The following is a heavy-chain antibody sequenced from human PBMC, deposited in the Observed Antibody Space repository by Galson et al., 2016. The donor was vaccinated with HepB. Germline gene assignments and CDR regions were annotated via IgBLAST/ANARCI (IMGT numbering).Heavy chain of an antibody. Sequence: SLRLSCAVSGFTFRSFSMHWVRQAPGKGLEWVAVISMDGSIKLYADSVKGRFTISRDNSKNALFLQINSLRAEDTAVYYCARDMVGGSPDYFDYWGQGTLVTVSS. CDR1: GFTFRSFS. V-gene: IGHV3-30*04. D-gene: IGHD4/OR15-4a*01. CDR2: ISMDGSIK. J-gene: IGHJ4*02. CDR3: ARDMVGGSPDYFDY.